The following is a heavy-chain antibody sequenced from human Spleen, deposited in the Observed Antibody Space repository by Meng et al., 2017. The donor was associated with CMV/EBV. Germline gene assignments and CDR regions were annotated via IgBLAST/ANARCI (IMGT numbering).Heavy chain of an antibody. CDR1: GYTFTSYD. D-gene: IGHD2-2*01. CDR2: MNPNSGNT. Sequence: ASVKVSCKASGYTFTSYDINWVRQATGQGLEWMGWMNPNSGNTGYAQKFQGRVTITRNTSISTAYMELSSLRFEDTAVYYCARGFPRCSSTSCYPYYYYGMDVWGQGTTVTVSS. CDR3: ARGFPRCSSTSCYPYYYYGMDV. V-gene: IGHV1-8*03. J-gene: IGHJ6*02.